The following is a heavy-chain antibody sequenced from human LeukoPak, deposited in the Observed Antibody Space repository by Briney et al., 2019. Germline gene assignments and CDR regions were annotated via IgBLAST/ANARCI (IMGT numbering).Heavy chain of an antibody. V-gene: IGHV3-30*18. J-gene: IGHJ4*02. CDR1: GFTFSSYG. Sequence: GGPLRLSCAASGFTFSSYGMHWVRQAPGKGLEWVAVISYDGSNKYYADSVKGRFTISRDNSKNTLYLQMNSLRAEDTAVYYCAKDRAAAGTGRFDYWGQGTLVTVSS. D-gene: IGHD6-13*01. CDR3: AKDRAAAGTGRFDY. CDR2: ISYDGSNK.